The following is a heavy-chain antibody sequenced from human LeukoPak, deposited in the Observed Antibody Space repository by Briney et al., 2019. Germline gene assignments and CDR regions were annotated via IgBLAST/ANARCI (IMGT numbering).Heavy chain of an antibody. CDR3: AHRTYYYDSSGYSYYFDY. D-gene: IGHD3-22*01. CDR1: GFSLSTSGVG. Sequence: SGPTLVNPTQTLTLTCTFSGFSLSTSGVGVGWIRQPPGKALEWLALIYWNDDKRYSPSLKSRLTITKDTSKNQVVPTMTNMDPVDTATYYCAHRTYYYDSSGYSYYFDYWGQGTLVTVSS. J-gene: IGHJ4*02. CDR2: IYWNDDK. V-gene: IGHV2-5*01.